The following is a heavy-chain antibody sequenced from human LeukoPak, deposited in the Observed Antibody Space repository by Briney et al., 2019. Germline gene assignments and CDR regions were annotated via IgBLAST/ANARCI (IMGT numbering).Heavy chain of an antibody. V-gene: IGHV4-39*07. D-gene: IGHD6-19*01. CDR1: GVSISSSSYY. J-gene: IGHJ4*02. CDR3: ARINSGWYFDY. CDR2: IYDSGST. Sequence: SETLSLTCTVSGVSISSSSYYWGWIRQPPGKGLEWIGTIYDSGSTYYNPSLKSRVTISVDRSKDQFSLKLTSVTAEDTAVYYCARINSGWYFDYWGQGTLVTVSS.